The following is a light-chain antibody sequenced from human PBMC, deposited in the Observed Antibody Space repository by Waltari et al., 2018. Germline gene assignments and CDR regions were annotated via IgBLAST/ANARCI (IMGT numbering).Light chain of an antibody. CDR3: LQYNNSPFT. J-gene: IGKJ3*01. CDR1: QNINSW. CDR2: KAS. Sequence: DIQMTQSPSSLSLSVGDSVTITCRASQNINSWLDWYQQKPGKAPKLLIYKASSLQSGVPSRFSGSGSGTEFSLTISSLQPEDFATYYCLQYNNSPFTFGPGTKLDLK. V-gene: IGKV1-12*01.